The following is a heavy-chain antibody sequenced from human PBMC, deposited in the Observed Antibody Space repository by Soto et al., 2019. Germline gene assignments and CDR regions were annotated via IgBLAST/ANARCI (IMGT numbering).Heavy chain of an antibody. J-gene: IGHJ6*02. D-gene: IGHD6-6*01. CDR2: ISAYNGNT. Sequence: ASVKVSCKASGYTFTSYGISWVRQAPGQGLEWMGWISAYNGNTNYAQKLQGRVTMTTDTSTSTAYMELRSLRSDDTAVYYCARDRYSSSSTIYYYYYGMDVWGQGTTVTVSS. V-gene: IGHV1-18*01. CDR1: GYTFTSYG. CDR3: ARDRYSSSSTIYYYYYGMDV.